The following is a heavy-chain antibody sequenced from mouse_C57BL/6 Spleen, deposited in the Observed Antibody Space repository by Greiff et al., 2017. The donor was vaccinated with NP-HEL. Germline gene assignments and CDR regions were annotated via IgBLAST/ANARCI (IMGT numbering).Heavy chain of an antibody. Sequence: QVQLKESGAELVKPGASVKISCKASGYAFSSYWMNWVKQRPGKGLEWIGQIYPGDGDTNYNGKFKGKATLTADKSSSTAYMQLSSLTSEDSAVYFCARSYGSSYQYYYAMDYWGQGTSVTVSS. CDR2: IYPGDGDT. CDR1: GYAFSSYW. D-gene: IGHD1-1*01. CDR3: ARSYGSSYQYYYAMDY. V-gene: IGHV1-80*01. J-gene: IGHJ4*01.